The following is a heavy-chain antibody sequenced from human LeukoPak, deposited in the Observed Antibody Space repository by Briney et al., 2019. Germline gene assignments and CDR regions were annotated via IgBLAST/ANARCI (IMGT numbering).Heavy chain of an antibody. CDR3: AREYSLNYLETRTFDY. V-gene: IGHV6-1*01. J-gene: IGHJ4*02. Sequence: SQTLSLTCAISGDSVSSNSAAWTWIGQSPSKGLEWLGRTYYRSKWYNDYAVSVKSRITINPDTSKNQFSLQLNSVTPEDTAVYYCAREYSLNYLETRTFDYWGQGTLVTVSS. CDR1: GDSVSSNSAA. CDR2: TYYRSKWYN. D-gene: IGHD1-7*01.